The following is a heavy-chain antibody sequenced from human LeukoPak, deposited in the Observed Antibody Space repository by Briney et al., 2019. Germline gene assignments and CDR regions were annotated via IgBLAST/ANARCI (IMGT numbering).Heavy chain of an antibody. J-gene: IGHJ2*01. CDR1: GFTFSRAW. D-gene: IGHD5-12*01. V-gene: IGHV3-15*01. CDR2: IKSKTDGGTT. CDR3: STFRRTSGPL. Sequence: GGSLRLSCAASGFTFSRAWMSWVRQAPGKGLDWVGRIKSKTDGGTTDYDAPVKGRFTISRDDSQNTLFLQMDNLKTEDTGVYYCSTFRRTSGPLWGRGTLVTVSS.